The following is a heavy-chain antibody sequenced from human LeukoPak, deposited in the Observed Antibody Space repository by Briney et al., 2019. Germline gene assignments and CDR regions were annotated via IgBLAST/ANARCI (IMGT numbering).Heavy chain of an antibody. CDR3: ARMGLSGKRITMIAVDY. D-gene: IGHD3-22*01. CDR2: ISSSGSTI. V-gene: IGHV3-11*04. Sequence: GGSLRLSCAASGFTFSDYYMSWIRQAPGKGLEWVSYISSSGSTIYYADSVKGRFTISRDNAKNTLYLQMNGLRAEDTAVYYCARMGLSGKRITMIAVDYWGQGTLVTVSS. J-gene: IGHJ4*02. CDR1: GFTFSDYY.